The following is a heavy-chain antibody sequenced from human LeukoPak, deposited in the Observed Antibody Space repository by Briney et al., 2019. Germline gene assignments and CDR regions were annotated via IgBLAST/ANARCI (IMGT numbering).Heavy chain of an antibody. J-gene: IGHJ4*02. CDR3: ARTTMVRGVIPSLDY. D-gene: IGHD3-10*01. CDR1: GYSFTSYW. Sequence: PGESLKISCKGSGYSFTSYWIGWVRQMPGKGLEWMGIIYPGDSDTRYSPSFQGQVTISADKSINTAYLQWSSLKASDTAMYYCARTTMVRGVIPSLDYWGQGTLVTVSS. CDR2: IYPGDSDT. V-gene: IGHV5-51*01.